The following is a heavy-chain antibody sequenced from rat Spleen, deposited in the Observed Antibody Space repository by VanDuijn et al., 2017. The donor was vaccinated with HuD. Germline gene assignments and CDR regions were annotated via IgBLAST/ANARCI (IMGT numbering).Heavy chain of an antibody. V-gene: IGHV6-6*01. CDR2: IKAKSNNYAT. D-gene: IGHD1-10*01. J-gene: IGHJ4*01. Sequence: EVQVLESGGGLVQPGNSLKLSCATSGFTFSTAWMYWYRQFPEKRLEWVARIKAKSNNYATDYTESVKGRFTISRDDYKSSIYLQMNNLKEEDTANYYCAPITTTGYVMDAWGQGASVTVSS. CDR1: GFTFSTAW. CDR3: APITTTGYVMDA.